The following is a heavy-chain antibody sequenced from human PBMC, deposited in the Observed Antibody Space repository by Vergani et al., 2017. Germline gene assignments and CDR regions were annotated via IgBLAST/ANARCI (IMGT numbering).Heavy chain of an antibody. V-gene: IGHV1-69*04. D-gene: IGHD1-26*01. Sequence: QVQRVQSGAEVKKPGSSEKVSCKASVGTFSSYAISGVRQAPGQGREWMGRLIPIPGIANYAQRYQGKVTITADKATSTAYMELHRRRSEDTALYYCAGDTDRREWELLEWDRLDIGGQGTMVTVSS. CDR3: AGDTDRREWELLEWDRLDI. J-gene: IGHJ3*02. CDR2: LIPIPGIA. CDR1: VGTFSSYA.